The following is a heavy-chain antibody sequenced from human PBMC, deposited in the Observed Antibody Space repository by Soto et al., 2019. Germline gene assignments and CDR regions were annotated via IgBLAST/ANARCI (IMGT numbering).Heavy chain of an antibody. CDR2: INHSGST. CDR1: GGSFSGYY. CDR3: ARTGSDDIVVVTATGGWFDP. V-gene: IGHV4-34*01. D-gene: IGHD2-21*02. J-gene: IGHJ5*02. Sequence: QVQLQQWGAGLLKPSETLSLTCAVYGGSFSGYYWSWIRQPPGKGLEWIGEINHSGSTNYNPSLKSRVTISVDTSKTQFSLKLSSVTAADTAVYYCARTGSDDIVVVTATGGWFDPWGQGTLVTVSS.